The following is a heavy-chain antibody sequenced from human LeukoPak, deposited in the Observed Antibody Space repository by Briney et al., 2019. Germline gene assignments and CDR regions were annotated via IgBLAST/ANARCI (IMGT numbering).Heavy chain of an antibody. J-gene: IGHJ4*02. D-gene: IGHD6-19*01. CDR1: GFTFGDYA. Sequence: GSLRLSCTASGFTFGDYAMSWVRQAPGKGLEWVGFIRSKAYGGTTEYAASAKGRFTISGDDSKSIAYLQMNSLKTEDTAVYYCTRDPIAVAGTAIDYWGQGTLVTVSS. CDR3: TRDPIAVAGTAIDY. CDR2: IRSKAYGGTT. V-gene: IGHV3-49*04.